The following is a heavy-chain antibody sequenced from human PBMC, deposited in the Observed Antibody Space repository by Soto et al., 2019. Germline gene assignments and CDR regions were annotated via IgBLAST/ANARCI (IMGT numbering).Heavy chain of an antibody. Sequence: QVQLVESGGGLVKPGGSLRLSCAASGFTFSDYYMSWIRQAPGKGLEWVSYISSSSSYTNYADSVKGRFTISRDNAKNSLYPQMNSLRAEDTAVYYCASPISLGAEYYYYYGMDVWGQGTTVTVSS. CDR2: ISSSSSYT. CDR3: ASPISLGAEYYYYYGMDV. D-gene: IGHD3-9*01. V-gene: IGHV3-11*05. J-gene: IGHJ6*02. CDR1: GFTFSDYY.